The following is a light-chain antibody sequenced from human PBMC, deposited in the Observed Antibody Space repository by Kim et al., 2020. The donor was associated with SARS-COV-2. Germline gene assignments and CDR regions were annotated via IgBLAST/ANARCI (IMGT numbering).Light chain of an antibody. CDR3: SAWDRSLGAWV. Sequence: QTATLPCTGDSNNVGDQGATWLQQHQGHPPKLLSYRNNNRPSGISERFSASRSGNTASLTITGLQPDDETDYYCSAWDRSLGAWVFGGGTKLTVL. J-gene: IGLJ3*02. CDR2: RNN. CDR1: SNNVGDQG. V-gene: IGLV10-54*04.